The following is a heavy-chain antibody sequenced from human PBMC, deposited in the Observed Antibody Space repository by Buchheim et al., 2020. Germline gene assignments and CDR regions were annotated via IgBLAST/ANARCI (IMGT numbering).Heavy chain of an antibody. D-gene: IGHD6-13*01. CDR2: INAGNGNT. J-gene: IGHJ6*02. CDR1: GYTFTSYA. CDR3: ARVERRQLVPGYYYGMDV. V-gene: IGHV1-3*01. Sequence: QVQLVQSGAEVKKPGASVKVSCKASGYTFTSYAMHWVRQAPGQRLEWMGWINAGNGNTKYSQKFQGRVTITRDTSASTAYMELSSLRSEDTAVYYCARVERRQLVPGYYYGMDVWGQGTT.